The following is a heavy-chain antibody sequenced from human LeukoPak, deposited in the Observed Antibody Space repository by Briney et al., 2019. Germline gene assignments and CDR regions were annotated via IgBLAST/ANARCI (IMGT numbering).Heavy chain of an antibody. Sequence: SETLSLTCAVYGASITAYYWTWIRQPPGKRLEWIGEVRHSGSTNYNPSLKSRVTMSVDMSKNQFSLQLKFVTAADTAVYYCAGATATGTGRAFHYWAQGNLVPVSS. D-gene: IGHD3-10*01. CDR1: GASITAYY. CDR2: VRHSGST. V-gene: IGHV4-34*01. CDR3: AGATATGTGRAFHY. J-gene: IGHJ4*02.